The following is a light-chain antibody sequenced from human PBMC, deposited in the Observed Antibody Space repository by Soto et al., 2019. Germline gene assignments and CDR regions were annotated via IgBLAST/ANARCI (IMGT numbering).Light chain of an antibody. CDR2: GAS. J-gene: IGKJ1*01. CDR1: QSVSSN. CDR3: QQYNNWRSLT. V-gene: IGKV3-15*01. Sequence: EIVMTQSPATLSVSPGERATLSCRASQSVSSNLAWYQQKPGQAPRLLIYGASTRATGIPARFSGSGSGTEFTLTISSLQSEDFAVYYCQQYNNWRSLTFGQGTKVEIK.